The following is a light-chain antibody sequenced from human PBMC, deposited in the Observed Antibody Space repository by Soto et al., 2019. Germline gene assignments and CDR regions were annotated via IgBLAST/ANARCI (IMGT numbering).Light chain of an antibody. J-gene: IGLJ1*01. Sequence: QSVLTQPPSVSGAQGQRVTISCTGSSSNIGAHYDVHWYQQLPGTAPKLLIYGNSNRPAGVPDRFSGSKSGTSASLAITGLQAEDEADYYCQSYDNSLSVDVFGTGTKLTVL. CDR1: SSNIGAHYD. CDR2: GNS. CDR3: QSYDNSLSVDV. V-gene: IGLV1-40*01.